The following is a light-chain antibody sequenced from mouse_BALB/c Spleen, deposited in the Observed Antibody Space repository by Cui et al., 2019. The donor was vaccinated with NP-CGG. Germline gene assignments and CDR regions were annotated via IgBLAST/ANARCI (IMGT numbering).Light chain of an antibody. Sequence: HGVVTQEYALTTSPGETVTLTGRSSTGAVTTSNYANWVQEKPDHLFTGLIGGTNNRAPGVPARFSGSLIGDKAALTITGAQTEDEAIYFCVLWYSNHWVFGGGTKLTVL. CDR1: TGAVTTSNY. CDR3: VLWYSNHWV. V-gene: IGLV1*01. J-gene: IGLJ1*01. CDR2: GTN.